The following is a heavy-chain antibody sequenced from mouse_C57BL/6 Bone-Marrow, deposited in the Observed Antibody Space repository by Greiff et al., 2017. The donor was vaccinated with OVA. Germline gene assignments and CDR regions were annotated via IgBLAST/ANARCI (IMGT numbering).Heavy chain of an antibody. J-gene: IGHJ3*01. V-gene: IGHV1-81*01. Sequence: VQLQQSGAELARPGASVKLSCKASGYTFTSYGISWVKQRTGQGLEWIGEIYPRSGNTYYNEKFKGKATLTADKSSSTSYMELRSLTSEDSAVYFCARRSYYDYDGPWFAYWGQGTLVTVSA. CDR3: ARRSYYDYDGPWFAY. D-gene: IGHD2-4*01. CDR1: GYTFTSYG. CDR2: IYPRSGNT.